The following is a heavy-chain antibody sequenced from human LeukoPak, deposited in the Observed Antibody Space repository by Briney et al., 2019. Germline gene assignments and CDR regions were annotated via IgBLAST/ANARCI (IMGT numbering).Heavy chain of an antibody. D-gene: IGHD4-23*01. J-gene: IGHJ4*02. V-gene: IGHV1-18*01. CDR1: GYTFTSYG. CDR3: SGGFPNSPPDY. CDR2: ISAYNGNT. Sequence: ASVKVSCKASGYTFTSYGISWVRQAPGQGLEWMGWISAYNGNTNYAQKLQGRVTMTTDTATSPAYMELRSLRSDDTAVDYYSGGFPNSPPDYWGQGTLVTVSS.